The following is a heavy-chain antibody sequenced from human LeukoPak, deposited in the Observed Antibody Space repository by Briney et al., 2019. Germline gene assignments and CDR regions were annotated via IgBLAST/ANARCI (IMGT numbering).Heavy chain of an antibody. D-gene: IGHD3-9*01. Sequence: PGGSLRLSCAASGFTFSSYAMHWVRQAPGKGLEWVTVISYDGSNKYYADSVKGRFTISRDNSKNTLYLQMNSLRAEDTAVYYCARETSYYDILTGYYQGPGDFDYWGQGTLVTVSS. V-gene: IGHV3-30-3*01. J-gene: IGHJ4*02. CDR3: ARETSYYDILTGYYQGPGDFDY. CDR1: GFTFSSYA. CDR2: ISYDGSNK.